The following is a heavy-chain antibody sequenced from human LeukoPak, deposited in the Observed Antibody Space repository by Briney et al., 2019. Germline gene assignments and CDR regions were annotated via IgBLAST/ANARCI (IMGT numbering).Heavy chain of an antibody. V-gene: IGHV3-74*01. D-gene: IGHD3-9*01. Sequence: GGSLRLSCAASGYTFSSYWMHWVRQGPGKGLVWVSRINEDGSSTSYAESVRGRFTISRDNAKNSLYLQMNSLRAEDTAVYYCARDFPRNPLTGSPNAFDIWGQGTMVTVSS. CDR1: GYTFSSYW. CDR3: ARDFPRNPLTGSPNAFDI. J-gene: IGHJ3*02. CDR2: INEDGSST.